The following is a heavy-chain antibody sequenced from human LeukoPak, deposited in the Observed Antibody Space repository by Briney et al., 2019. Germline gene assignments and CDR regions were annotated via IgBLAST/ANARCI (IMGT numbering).Heavy chain of an antibody. J-gene: IGHJ3*02. V-gene: IGHV1-69*13. CDR1: GGTFSSYA. CDR2: IIPIFGTA. CDR3: ARRERNDAFDI. D-gene: IGHD1-1*01. Sequence: GASVKVSCKASGGTFSSYAISWVRQAPGQGLEWMGGIIPIFGTANYAQKFQGRVTITADESTSTAYMELSSLRSEDTAVYYCARRERNDAFDIWGQGTMATVSS.